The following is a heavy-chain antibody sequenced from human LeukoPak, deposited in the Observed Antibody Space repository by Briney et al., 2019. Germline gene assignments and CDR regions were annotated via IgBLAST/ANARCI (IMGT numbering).Heavy chain of an antibody. Sequence: PGGSLRLSCAASGFTFDDYAMHWVRQAPGKGLEWVSGISWNSGSIGYADSVKGRFTISRDNAKNSLYLQMNSLRAEDTALYYCAKDIAGLGYCSSTSCYGGYYYYGMDVWGQGTTVPVSS. J-gene: IGHJ6*02. CDR3: AKDIAGLGYCSSTSCYGGYYYYGMDV. CDR2: ISWNSGSI. CDR1: GFTFDDYA. D-gene: IGHD2-2*01. V-gene: IGHV3-9*01.